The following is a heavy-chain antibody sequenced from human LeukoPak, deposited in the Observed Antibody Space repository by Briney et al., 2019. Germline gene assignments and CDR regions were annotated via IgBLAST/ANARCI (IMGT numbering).Heavy chain of an antibody. J-gene: IGHJ4*02. D-gene: IGHD4-17*01. V-gene: IGHV3-23*01. CDR1: GFTFSNKA. CDR3: ARGDYIPDY. Sequence: GGSLRLSCAASGFTFSNKAMSWVRQAPGEGLEWVSTISGSGGSTYYADSVKGRFTISRDNSKNTLYLQMNSLRAEDTAVYYCARGDYIPDYWGQGTLVTVSS. CDR2: ISGSGGST.